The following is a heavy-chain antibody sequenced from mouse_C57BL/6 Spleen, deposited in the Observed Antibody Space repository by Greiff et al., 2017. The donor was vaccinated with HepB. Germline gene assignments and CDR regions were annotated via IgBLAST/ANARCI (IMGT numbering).Heavy chain of an antibody. CDR3: ARDGWLLLYYFDY. CDR2: ISGGGGNT. D-gene: IGHD2-3*01. J-gene: IGHJ2*01. Sequence: EVQGVESGGGLVKPGGSLKLSCAASGFTFSSYTMSWVRQTPEKRLEWVATISGGGGNTYYPDSVKGRFTISRDNAKNTLYLQMSSLRSEDTALYYCARDGWLLLYYFDYWGQGTTLTVSS. V-gene: IGHV5-9*01. CDR1: GFTFSSYT.